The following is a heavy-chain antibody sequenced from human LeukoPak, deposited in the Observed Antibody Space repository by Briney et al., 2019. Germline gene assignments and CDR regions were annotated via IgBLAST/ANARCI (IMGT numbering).Heavy chain of an antibody. J-gene: IGHJ6*02. CDR3: ARGHYGMDV. Sequence: GGSLRLSCVASEFTVTNHWMSWVRQAPGKGLEWVANLKWDATETYYVESVKGRFTISRDSAKNSVHLQMNNLRVEDTAVYFCARGHYGMDVWGQGATVIVSS. CDR2: LKWDATET. V-gene: IGHV3-7*01. CDR1: EFTVTNHW.